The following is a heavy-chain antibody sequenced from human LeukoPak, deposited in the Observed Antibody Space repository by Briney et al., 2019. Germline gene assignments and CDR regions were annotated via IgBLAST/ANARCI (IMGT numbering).Heavy chain of an antibody. V-gene: IGHV1-3*01. CDR1: GYTFTSYA. D-gene: IGHD3-10*01. J-gene: IGHJ6*02. Sequence: GASVKVSCKASGYTFTSYAMHWVRQAPGQRLEWMGWINAGNGNTKYSQKFQGRVTITRDTSASTAYMELSSLRSEDTAVYYCARVPRYGSGSYYDTYGMDVWGQGTTVTVSS. CDR2: INAGNGNT. CDR3: ARVPRYGSGSYYDTYGMDV.